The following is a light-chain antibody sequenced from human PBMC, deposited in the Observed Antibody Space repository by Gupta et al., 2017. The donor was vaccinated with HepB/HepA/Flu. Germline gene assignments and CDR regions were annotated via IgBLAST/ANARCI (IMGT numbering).Light chain of an antibody. CDR1: QSLLHSGGKIY. CDR3: NHSIPLRT. CDR2: EVS. Sequence: DIVMTQTTLSLSVTPGQPAAISSKSSQSLLHSGGKIYLYWYLQKPAQPPQLLIYEVSNRCSGVPVSFRGCGSEIDFTLSIRRAEDLAVGVYYCNHSIPLRTFGQGTKVEIK. J-gene: IGKJ1*01. V-gene: IGKV2D-29*01.